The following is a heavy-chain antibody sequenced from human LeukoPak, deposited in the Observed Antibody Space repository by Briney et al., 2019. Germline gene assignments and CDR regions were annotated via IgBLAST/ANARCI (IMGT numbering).Heavy chain of an antibody. Sequence: GGSLLLSCAASGFPFSSYWMHWVRQAPGKGLVWVSRTNGDGSSTTYADSVKGRLTISRDNAKNTLYLQMNSLRAEDTAVYYCARGKQDFDNWGQGTAVTVSS. V-gene: IGHV3-74*01. D-gene: IGHD6-13*01. J-gene: IGHJ4*02. CDR3: ARGKQDFDN. CDR2: TNGDGSST. CDR1: GFPFSSYW.